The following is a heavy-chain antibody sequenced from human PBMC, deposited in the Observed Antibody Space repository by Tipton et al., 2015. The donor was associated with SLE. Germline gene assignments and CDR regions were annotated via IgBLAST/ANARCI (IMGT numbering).Heavy chain of an antibody. J-gene: IGHJ4*02. Sequence: TLSLTCTVSGGSISSGSYYWSWLRQPAGKGLEWIGRIYTSGSTNYNPSLKSRVTISVDTSKSQFSLKLSSVTAADTAVYYCARDGGSGFDYWGQGTLVTVSS. CDR1: GGSISSGSYY. V-gene: IGHV4-61*02. D-gene: IGHD3-10*01. CDR2: IYTSGST. CDR3: ARDGGSGFDY.